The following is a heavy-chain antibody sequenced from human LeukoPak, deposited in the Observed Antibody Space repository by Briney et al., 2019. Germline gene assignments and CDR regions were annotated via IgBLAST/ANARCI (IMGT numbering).Heavy chain of an antibody. D-gene: IGHD3-10*01. CDR2: INHSGST. CDR3: ARVSITMVRGVIIPYYYYGMDV. Sequence: KPSETLSLTCAAYGGSFSGYYWSWIRQPPGKGLEWIGEINHSGSTNYNPSLKSRVTISVDTSKNQFSLKLSSVTAADTAVYYCARVSITMVRGVIIPYYYYGMDVWGQGTTVTVSS. CDR1: GGSFSGYY. J-gene: IGHJ6*02. V-gene: IGHV4-34*01.